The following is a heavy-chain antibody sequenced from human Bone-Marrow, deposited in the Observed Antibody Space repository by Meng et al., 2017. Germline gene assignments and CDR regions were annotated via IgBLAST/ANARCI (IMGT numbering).Heavy chain of an antibody. J-gene: IGHJ4*02. CDR1: GVSFSDSD. Sequence: GESLKISCAVSGVSFSDSDIHWVRQASGKGLEWVGRIGTKPKSYAAAYAASVRGRFTISRDDSKNTAYLQMNSLKTEDTAVYYCARGLVVVAQYYFDYWGQGTLVTVSS. D-gene: IGHD2-15*01. CDR3: ARGLVVVAQYYFDY. V-gene: IGHV3-73*01. CDR2: IGTKPKSYAA.